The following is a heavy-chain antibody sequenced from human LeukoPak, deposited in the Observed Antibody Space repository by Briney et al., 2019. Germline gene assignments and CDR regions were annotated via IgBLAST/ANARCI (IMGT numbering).Heavy chain of an antibody. Sequence: PGGSLRLSCAASGFTFDDYAMHWVRQAPGKGLEWVSGISWNSGSIGYADSVEGRFTISRDNAKNSLYLQMNSLRAEDTALYYCAKDIAAAGKSGFDYRGQGTLVTVSS. CDR2: ISWNSGSI. J-gene: IGHJ4*02. D-gene: IGHD6-13*01. CDR1: GFTFDDYA. V-gene: IGHV3-9*01. CDR3: AKDIAAAGKSGFDY.